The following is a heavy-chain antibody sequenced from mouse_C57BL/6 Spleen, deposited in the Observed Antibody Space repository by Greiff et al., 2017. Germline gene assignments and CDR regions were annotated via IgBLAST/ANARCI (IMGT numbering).Heavy chain of an antibody. Sequence: QVQLQQPGAELVMPGASVKLSCKASGYTFTSYWMHWVKQRPGQGLEWIGEIDPSDSYTNYNQKFKGKSTLTVDKSSSTAYMQLSSLTSEDSAVYYCARGGREGVFAYWGQGTLVTVSA. D-gene: IGHD3-3*01. CDR2: IDPSDSYT. CDR1: GYTFTSYW. CDR3: ARGGREGVFAY. J-gene: IGHJ3*01. V-gene: IGHV1-69*01.